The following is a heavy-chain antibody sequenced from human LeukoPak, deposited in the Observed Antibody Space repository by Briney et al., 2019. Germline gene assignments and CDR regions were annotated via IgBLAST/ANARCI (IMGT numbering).Heavy chain of an antibody. Sequence: SETLSLTCTVSGGSISSSSYYWGWIRQPPGKGLEWIGSIYYSGGTYYNPSLKSRVTISVDTSKNQFSLKLSSVTAADTAVYYCARDLRYCSGGSCLRWFDPWGQGTLVTVSS. CDR3: ARDLRYCSGGSCLRWFDP. CDR2: IYYSGGT. CDR1: GGSISSSSYY. V-gene: IGHV4-39*07. D-gene: IGHD2-15*01. J-gene: IGHJ5*02.